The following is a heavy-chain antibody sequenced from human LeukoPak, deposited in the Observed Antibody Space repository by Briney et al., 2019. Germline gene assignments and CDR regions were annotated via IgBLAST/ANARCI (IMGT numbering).Heavy chain of an antibody. CDR3: TRSPSLGGNYWGFDY. V-gene: IGHV3-74*01. J-gene: IGHJ4*02. D-gene: IGHD1-26*01. CDR1: GFTFSTYW. Sequence: PGGSLRLSCAASGFTFSTYWMHWVRQAPGTGLVWLSRLSPDGSSSIYADSVKGRFTASRDNAKNTLYLQMNSLRAEDTAVYYCTRSPSLGGNYWGFDYWGQGTLVTVSS. CDR2: LSPDGSSS.